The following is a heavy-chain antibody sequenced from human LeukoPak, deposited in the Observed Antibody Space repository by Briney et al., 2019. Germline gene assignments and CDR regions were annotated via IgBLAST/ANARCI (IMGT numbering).Heavy chain of an antibody. CDR2: IFSSVST. J-gene: IGHJ3*01. CDR3: AGTWLQRGDAFDV. CDR1: DDSITAYH. D-gene: IGHD3-22*01. V-gene: IGHV4-4*07. Sequence: SETLSLTCTVSDDSITAYHWNWIRQPAGKGLEWVGRIFSSVSTNYSPSLKSRVTMSVDTSKDYFSLKLTSVTAADTAVYYCAGTWLQRGDAFDVWGQGTMVTVSS.